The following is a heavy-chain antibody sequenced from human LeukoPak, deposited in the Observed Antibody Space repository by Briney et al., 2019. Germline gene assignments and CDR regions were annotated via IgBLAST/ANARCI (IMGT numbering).Heavy chain of an antibody. V-gene: IGHV1-69*13. J-gene: IGHJ4*02. CDR3: ARDGYSSSSFTPFDY. D-gene: IGHD6-6*01. CDR1: GGTFSSYA. Sequence: TVKVSCKASGGTFSSYAISWVRQAPGQGLEWMGGIIPIFGTANYAQKFQGRVTITADESTSTAYMELSSLRSEDTAVYYCARDGYSSSSFTPFDYWGQGTLVTVSS. CDR2: IIPIFGTA.